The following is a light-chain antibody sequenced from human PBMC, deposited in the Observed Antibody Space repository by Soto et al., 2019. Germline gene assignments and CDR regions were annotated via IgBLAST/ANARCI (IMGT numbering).Light chain of an antibody. CDR1: QSISSW. CDR2: DAS. V-gene: IGKV1-5*01. Sequence: DIQMTQAPSTPSASLGDRVTITCRASQSISSWLAWYQQKPGKAPKLLIYDASSLESGVPSRFSGSGSGTEFTLTISSLQPDDFATYYCQQYNSYPWTFGQGAKVDI. J-gene: IGKJ1*01. CDR3: QQYNSYPWT.